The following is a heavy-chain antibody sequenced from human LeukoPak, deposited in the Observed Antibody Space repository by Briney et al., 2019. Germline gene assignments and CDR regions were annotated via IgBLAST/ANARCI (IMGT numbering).Heavy chain of an antibody. CDR2: ISSYGGST. V-gene: IGHV3-64D*06. J-gene: IGHJ4*02. Sequence: PGGSLRLSCSASGFTFSNYAMYWVRQAPGKGLEYVSTISSYGGSTYYVDSVKGRFTISRDNSKNTLYLQMSSLRAEDTAVYYCAKGDTAMVTYGGNLFDYWGQGTLVTVSS. CDR1: GFTFSNYA. D-gene: IGHD5-18*01. CDR3: AKGDTAMVTYGGNLFDY.